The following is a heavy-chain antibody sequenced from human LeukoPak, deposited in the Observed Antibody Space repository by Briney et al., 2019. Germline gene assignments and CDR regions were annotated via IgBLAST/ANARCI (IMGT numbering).Heavy chain of an antibody. D-gene: IGHD1-26*01. CDR3: ARERECGTYGGGPADY. V-gene: IGHV4-4*07. Sequence: SETLSLTCTVSGGSISNYYWSWIRQPAGEGLEWIGRIYTSGSTKYNPSLKSRVTMSVDTSKNQFSLKLSSVTDAAMAVDYCARERECGTYGGGPADYWGQGTLVTVSS. CDR1: GGSISNYY. CDR2: IYTSGST. J-gene: IGHJ4*02.